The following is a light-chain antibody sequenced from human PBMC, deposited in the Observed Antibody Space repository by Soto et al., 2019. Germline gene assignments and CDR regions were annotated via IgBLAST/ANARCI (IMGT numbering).Light chain of an antibody. CDR1: QGIYSY. CDR3: QQYENLPT. Sequence: DVQMTQSPSYVSASVGDTVTITCRASQGIYSYLAWYQQKPGKAPKLLIYAASTLQSGVPSRFRGSGSGTDFTFTISRLQPEDIATYYCQQYENLPTFGQGTRLEIK. J-gene: IGKJ5*01. V-gene: IGKV1-9*01. CDR2: AAS.